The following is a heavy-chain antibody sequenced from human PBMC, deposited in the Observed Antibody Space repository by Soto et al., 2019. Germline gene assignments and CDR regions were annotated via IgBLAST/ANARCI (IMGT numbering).Heavy chain of an antibody. Sequence: QVQLVQSGAEVKKPGSSVRVSCKASGGSFSSFAITWVRQAPGQGLEWMGGIIPIFRTTKYAQKFRGRVTITADTSTRTTYLDLSSPTSEDTAVYYCARVGVATTLIGWFDPWGQGTLVTVSS. CDR1: GGSFSSFA. CDR3: ARVGVATTLIGWFDP. V-gene: IGHV1-69*06. D-gene: IGHD2-15*01. J-gene: IGHJ5*02. CDR2: IIPIFRTT.